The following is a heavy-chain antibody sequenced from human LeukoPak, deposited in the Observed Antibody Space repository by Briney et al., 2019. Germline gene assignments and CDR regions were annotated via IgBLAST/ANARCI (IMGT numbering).Heavy chain of an antibody. CDR3: ARVESMYYFDY. Sequence: QPSETLSLTCAVYGGSFSGYYWSWIRQPPGKGLEWIGEINHSGSTNYNPSLKSRVTISVDTSKNQFSLKLSSVTAADTAVYYCARVESMYYFDYWGQGTLVTVSS. D-gene: IGHD1-1*01. J-gene: IGHJ4*02. V-gene: IGHV4-34*01. CDR1: GGSFSGYY. CDR2: INHSGST.